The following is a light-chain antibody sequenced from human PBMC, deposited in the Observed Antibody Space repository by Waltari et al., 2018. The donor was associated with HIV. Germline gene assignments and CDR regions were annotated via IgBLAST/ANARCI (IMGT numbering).Light chain of an antibody. J-gene: IGLJ3*02. CDR3: CSYAGSSTLL. CDR2: DVS. CDR1: SSAVGCSKY. Sequence: QSALTPPASVSGSPGRSIPISCTGSSSAVGCSKYVSWYLHHPGKAPKLMIYDVSERPSGVSNRFSGSKSGNTASLTISGLQAEDEADYYCCSYAGSSTLLFGGGTKVTVL. V-gene: IGLV2-23*02.